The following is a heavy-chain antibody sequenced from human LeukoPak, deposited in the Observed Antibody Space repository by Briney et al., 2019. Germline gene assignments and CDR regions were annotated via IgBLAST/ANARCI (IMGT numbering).Heavy chain of an antibody. CDR2: IYYTGST. CDR1: GASISSYY. V-gene: IGHV4-59*01. CDR3: ARDATAGNFDY. Sequence: PSETLSLTCTVSGASISSYYWSWIRQPPGKGLEYIGYIYYTGSTYYNPSLKSRVTISVDTSKNQFSLRLSSVTAADTAVYYCARDATAGNFDYWGQGTLVTVSS. J-gene: IGHJ4*02. D-gene: IGHD6-13*01.